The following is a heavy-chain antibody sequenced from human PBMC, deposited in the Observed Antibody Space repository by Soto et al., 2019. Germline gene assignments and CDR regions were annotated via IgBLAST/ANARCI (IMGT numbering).Heavy chain of an antibody. V-gene: IGHV4-31*03. CDR3: ASTVEYCSGGSCGPFYYYYYGMDV. J-gene: IGHJ6*02. D-gene: IGHD2-15*01. CDR1: GGSISSGGYY. CDR2: IYYSGST. Sequence: SETLSLTCTVSGGSISSGGYYWSWIRQHPGKGLEWIGYIYYSGSTYYNPSLKSRVTISVDTSKNQFSLKLSSVTAADTAVYYCASTVEYCSGGSCGPFYYYYYGMDVWGQGTTVTVSS.